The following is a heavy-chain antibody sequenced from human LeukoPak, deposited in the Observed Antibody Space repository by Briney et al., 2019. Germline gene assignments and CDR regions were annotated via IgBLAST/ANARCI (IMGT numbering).Heavy chain of an antibody. D-gene: IGHD5/OR15-5a*01. Sequence: GGSLRLSCAASGFTFSRYWMSWVRQAPGKGLEWVAKINQEGSEKYYVDSVKGRFTISRDNAKNSLYLQMNSLRVEDTAVYNCARPFSDLVSSDYWGQGILVTVSS. CDR3: ARPFSDLVSSDY. V-gene: IGHV3-7*01. CDR2: INQEGSEK. J-gene: IGHJ4*02. CDR1: GFTFSRYW.